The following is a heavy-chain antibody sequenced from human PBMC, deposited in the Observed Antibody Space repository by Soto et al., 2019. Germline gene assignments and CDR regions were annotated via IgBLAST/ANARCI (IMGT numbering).Heavy chain of an antibody. J-gene: IGHJ5*02. D-gene: IGHD6-19*01. V-gene: IGHV4-30-4*01. Sequence: SETLSLTCTVSGGSISSGDYYWSWIRQPPGKGLEWIGYIYYGGSTYYNPSLKSRVTISVDTSKNQFSLKLSSVTAADTAVYYCAREPPGAVAGTGWFDPWGQGTLVTVSS. CDR1: GGSISSGDYY. CDR3: AREPPGAVAGTGWFDP. CDR2: IYYGGST.